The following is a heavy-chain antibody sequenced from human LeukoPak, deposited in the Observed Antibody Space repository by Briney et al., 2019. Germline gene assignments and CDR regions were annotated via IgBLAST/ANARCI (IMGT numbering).Heavy chain of an antibody. V-gene: IGHV1-2*06. CDR1: GYTFTGYY. CDR3: ARQSITMVRGSDY. CDR2: INPSSGGT. J-gene: IGHJ4*02. Sequence: ASVKVSCKASGYTFTGYYMHWVRQAPGQGLEWMGRINPSSGGTNYAQKFQGRVTMTRDTSISTAYMELSRLRSDDTAVYYCARQSITMVRGSDYWGQGTLVTVSS. D-gene: IGHD3-10*01.